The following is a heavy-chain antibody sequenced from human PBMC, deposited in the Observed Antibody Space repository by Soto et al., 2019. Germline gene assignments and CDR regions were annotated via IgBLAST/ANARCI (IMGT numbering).Heavy chain of an antibody. Sequence: QVQLQQWGAGLLKPSETLSLTCAVYGGSFSGYYWSWIRQPPGKGLEWIGEINHSGSTNYNPSLKSRVTISVDTSKNQFSLKLSSVTAADTAVYYCARVFKRGWWFDPWGQGTLVTVSS. V-gene: IGHV4-34*01. CDR2: INHSGST. J-gene: IGHJ5*02. D-gene: IGHD3-10*01. CDR3: ARVFKRGWWFDP. CDR1: GGSFSGYY.